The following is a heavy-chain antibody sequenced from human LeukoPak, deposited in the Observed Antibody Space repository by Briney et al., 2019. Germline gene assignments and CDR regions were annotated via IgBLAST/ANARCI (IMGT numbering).Heavy chain of an antibody. Sequence: GGSLRLSCAVSGITLSNYGMSWVRQAPGKGLEWVAGISGSGGTTNYADSVKGRFTISRDNPENTLFLHMNSLRAEDTAVYFYAKRGVVIRVILVGFHKEAYYFDSWGQEALVTVSS. CDR1: GITLSNYG. J-gene: IGHJ4*02. CDR2: ISGSGGTT. V-gene: IGHV3-23*01. D-gene: IGHD3-22*01. CDR3: AKRGVVIRVILVGFHKEAYYFDS.